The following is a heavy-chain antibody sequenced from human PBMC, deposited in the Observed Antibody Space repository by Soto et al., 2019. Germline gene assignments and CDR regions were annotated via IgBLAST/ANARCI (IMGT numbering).Heavy chain of an antibody. CDR2: IYRTGST. Sequence: PSETLSLTCAVSGGSFTSNNWWTWVRQPPGQGLEWIGEIYRTGSTNYNPSLKSRVTISLDKSENQFSLKVSSLTAADTAVYYCASRDPGTSVDYWGQGTLVTVSS. V-gene: IGHV4-4*02. D-gene: IGHD1-7*01. CDR3: ASRDPGTSVDY. J-gene: IGHJ4*02. CDR1: GGSFTSNNW.